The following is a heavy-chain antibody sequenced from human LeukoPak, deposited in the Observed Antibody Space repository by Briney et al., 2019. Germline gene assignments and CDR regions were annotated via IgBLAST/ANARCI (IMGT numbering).Heavy chain of an antibody. V-gene: IGHV1-2*06. CDR3: ARVTVGATTDYPSDY. CDR2: INPNSGGT. D-gene: IGHD1-26*01. J-gene: IGHJ4*02. CDR1: GYTFTGYY. Sequence: ASVKVSFKASGYTFTGYYMHLVRQAPGQGLEWMGRINPNSGGTNNAQKFQGRITMTRDTSISTAYMELSRLRSDDTAVYYCARVTVGATTDYPSDYWGQGTLVTVSS.